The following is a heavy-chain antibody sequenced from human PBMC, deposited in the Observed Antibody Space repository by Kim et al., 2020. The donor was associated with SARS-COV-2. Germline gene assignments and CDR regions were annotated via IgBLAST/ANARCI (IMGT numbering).Heavy chain of an antibody. CDR2: IYYSGST. J-gene: IGHJ5*02. V-gene: IGHV4-59*01. CDR1: GGSISSYY. CDR3: ARGYYGSGSYYVGGGFDP. Sequence: SETLSLTCTVSGGSISSYYWSWIRQPPGKGLEWIGYIYYSGSTNYNPSLKSRVTISVDTSKNQFSLKLSSVTAADTAVYYCARGYYGSGSYYVGGGFDPWGQGTLVTVSS. D-gene: IGHD3-10*01.